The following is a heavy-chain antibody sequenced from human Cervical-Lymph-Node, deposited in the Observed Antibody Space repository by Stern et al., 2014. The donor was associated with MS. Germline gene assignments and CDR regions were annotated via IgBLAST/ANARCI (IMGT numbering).Heavy chain of an antibody. Sequence: EVQLVPSGGGLVKPGGSLRLSCAASGFTFSTYSMNWVRQAPGKGLEWVSSISSSSSYIYYADAVKGRFTISRDNAKNSLFLHMNSLRAEDTAVYYCASRSYYYYGMDVWGQGTTVTVSS. V-gene: IGHV3-21*01. CDR2: ISSSSSYI. CDR3: ASRSYYYYGMDV. CDR1: GFTFSTYS. J-gene: IGHJ6*02. D-gene: IGHD3-16*02.